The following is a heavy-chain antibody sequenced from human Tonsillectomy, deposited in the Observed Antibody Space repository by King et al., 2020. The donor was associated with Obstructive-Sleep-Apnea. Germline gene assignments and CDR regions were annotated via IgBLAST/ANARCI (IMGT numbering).Heavy chain of an antibody. CDR2: IYYSGST. J-gene: IGHJ4*02. V-gene: IGHV4-39*07. CDR3: ARDRRQQQLVPAFDY. CDR1: GGSISSSSYY. Sequence: LQLQESGPGLVKPSETLSLTCTVSGGSISSSSYYWGWIRQPPGKGLEWIGSIYYSGSTYYNPSLKSRVTISVDTSKNHFSLKLSSVTAAHTAMYYCARDRRQQQLVPAFDYWGQGTLVTVSS. D-gene: IGHD6-13*01.